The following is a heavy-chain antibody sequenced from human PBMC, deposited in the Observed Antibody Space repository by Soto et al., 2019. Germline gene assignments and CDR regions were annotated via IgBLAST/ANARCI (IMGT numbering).Heavy chain of an antibody. CDR2: IYHSGST. Sequence: PSETLSLTCAVSGGSISSGGYSWSWILHPPGKGLEWIGYIYHSGSTYYNPSLKSRVTISVDRSKNQFSLKLSSVTAADTAVYYCARVGSATVTTYYFDYWGQGTLVTVSS. J-gene: IGHJ4*02. D-gene: IGHD4-17*01. V-gene: IGHV4-30-2*01. CDR3: ARVGSATVTTYYFDY. CDR1: GGSISSGGYS.